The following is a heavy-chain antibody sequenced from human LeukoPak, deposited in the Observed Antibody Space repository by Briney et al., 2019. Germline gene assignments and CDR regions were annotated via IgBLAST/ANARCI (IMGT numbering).Heavy chain of an antibody. CDR2: IYYSGKT. V-gene: IGHV4-31*03. CDR3: ATFIAAEDYYFDN. D-gene: IGHD6-25*01. Sequence: SQTLSLTCTVSGGSISIAGYYWSWIRPHPGKGLGWIGYIYYSGKTYYNPSLKSRVSISLDTSKNQFSLKLSSVTAADTAMYYCATFIAAEDYYFDNLGQGTLVTVSS. J-gene: IGHJ4*02. CDR1: GGSISIAGYY.